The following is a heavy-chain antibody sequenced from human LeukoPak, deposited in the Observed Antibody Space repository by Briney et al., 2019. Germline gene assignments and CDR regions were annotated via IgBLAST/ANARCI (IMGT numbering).Heavy chain of an antibody. CDR1: GLTISIFA. J-gene: IGHJ4*02. CDR2: TSGNGDST. CDR3: ARGNEWELLDY. D-gene: IGHD1-26*01. Sequence: GGSLRLSCAASGLTISIFATSWVRQAPGKGLEWVSSTSGNGDSTYYADSVRGRFTMSRDKSKNTLYLQMNSLRAEDTAVYYCARGNEWELLDYWGQGTLVTVSS. V-gene: IGHV3-23*01.